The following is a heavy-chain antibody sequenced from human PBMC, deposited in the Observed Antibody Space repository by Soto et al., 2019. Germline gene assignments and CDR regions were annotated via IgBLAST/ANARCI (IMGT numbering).Heavy chain of an antibody. V-gene: IGHV4-30-4*01. D-gene: IGHD1-1*01. J-gene: IGHJ4*02. CDR2: IYDSGNT. CDR1: GGSIRSGNYY. CDR3: AREGNAFGAPFDY. Sequence: QVQLQESGPGLVKSSQTLSLTCTVSGGSIRSGNYYWSWIRQPPGKGLEWIGYIYDSGNTYYNPSLKSRGIISIAPSKNQFSLKLRSVTAADTAVYYCAREGNAFGAPFDYWGQGTLVTVSS.